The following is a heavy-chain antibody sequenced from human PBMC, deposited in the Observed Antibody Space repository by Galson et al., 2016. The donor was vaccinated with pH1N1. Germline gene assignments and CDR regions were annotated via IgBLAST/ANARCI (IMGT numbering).Heavy chain of an antibody. Sequence: ETLSLTCTVSGGSISSSSYYWGWSRQPPGKGLEWIGEVNPSGSTIYNPSLNSRVIISADTSRNQFSLKLTSVTAADTAVSFCARVDFGGKLGDWGQGTQVTVSS. V-gene: IGHV4-39*01. CDR3: ARVDFGGKLGD. D-gene: IGHD3-10*01. J-gene: IGHJ4*02. CDR2: VNPSGST. CDR1: GGSISSSSYY.